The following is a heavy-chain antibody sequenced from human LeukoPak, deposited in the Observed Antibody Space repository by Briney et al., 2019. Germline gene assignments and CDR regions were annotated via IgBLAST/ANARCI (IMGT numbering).Heavy chain of an antibody. CDR2: IYPGDSDT. CDR1: GYSFTSYW. CDR3: ARGYCSGGSCYSQFDY. J-gene: IGHJ4*02. V-gene: IGHV5-51*01. D-gene: IGHD2-15*01. Sequence: GESLKISCKGSGYSFTSYWIGWVRQMAGKGLEWMGIIYPGDSDTRYSPSFQGQVTISADKSISTAYLQWSSLKASDTAMYYCARGYCSGGSCYSQFDYWGQGTLVTVSS.